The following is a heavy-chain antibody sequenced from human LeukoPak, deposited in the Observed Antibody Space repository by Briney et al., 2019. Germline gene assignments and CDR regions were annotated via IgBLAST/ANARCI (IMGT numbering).Heavy chain of an antibody. V-gene: IGHV4-4*09. Sequence: PSETLSLTCTVSGGSISSYYWSWIRQPPGKGLEWIGYIYTSGSTNYNPSLKSRVTISVDTSKNQFSLKLSSVTAADTAVYYCARRVPQRFIVGATPTYYFDYWGQGTLVTVSS. J-gene: IGHJ4*02. CDR3: ARRVPQRFIVGATPTYYFDY. CDR2: IYTSGST. CDR1: GGSISSYY. D-gene: IGHD1-26*01.